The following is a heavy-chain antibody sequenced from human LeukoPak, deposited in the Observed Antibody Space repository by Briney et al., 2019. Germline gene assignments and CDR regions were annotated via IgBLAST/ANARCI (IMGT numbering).Heavy chain of an antibody. CDR2: IGAYNGNT. CDR3: ARGPRYSPDY. V-gene: IGHV1-18*01. Sequence: ASVKVSCKASGYTFTNYGITWVRQAPGQGLEWMGWIGAYNGNTNYAQKLQGRVTMTTDTHTSTAYMELRSLRSDDTAVYYCARGPRYSPDYWGQGTLVTVSS. CDR1: GYTFTNYG. J-gene: IGHJ4*02. D-gene: IGHD1-1*01.